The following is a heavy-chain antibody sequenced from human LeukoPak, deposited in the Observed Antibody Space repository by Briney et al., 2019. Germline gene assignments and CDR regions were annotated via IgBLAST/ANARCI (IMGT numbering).Heavy chain of an antibody. V-gene: IGHV1-69*04. Sequence: SVKVSCKASGGTFSSYAISWVRQAPGQGLEWMGRIIPIFGIANYAQKFQGRVTTTADKSTSTAYMELSSLRSEDTAVYYCARIGLCSGGSCYVDYWGQGTLVTVSS. CDR3: ARIGLCSGGSCYVDY. CDR1: GGTFSSYA. D-gene: IGHD2-15*01. CDR2: IIPIFGIA. J-gene: IGHJ4*02.